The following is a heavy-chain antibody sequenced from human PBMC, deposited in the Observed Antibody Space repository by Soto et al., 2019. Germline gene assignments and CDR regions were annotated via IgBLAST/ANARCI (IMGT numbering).Heavy chain of an antibody. J-gene: IGHJ2*01. D-gene: IGHD1-26*01. CDR2: IYYRGST. CDR3: AREGGSYYDSRYFDL. V-gene: IGHV4-59*01. CDR1: GGSISSYY. Sequence: QVQLQESGPGLVKPSETLSLTCTVSGGSISSYYWSWIRQPPGKGLEWIGYIYYRGSTKYNPSLKSRVTISVDTSKNQCSLKLTSVTAADTAVYYCAREGGSYYDSRYFDLWGRGTLVTVSS.